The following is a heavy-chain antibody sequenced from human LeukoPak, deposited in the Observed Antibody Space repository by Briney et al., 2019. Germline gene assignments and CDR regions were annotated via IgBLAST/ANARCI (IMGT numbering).Heavy chain of an antibody. J-gene: IGHJ4*02. V-gene: IGHV5-51*01. D-gene: IGHD1-26*01. CDR2: IYPGDSDT. CDR1: GYSFTSYW. CDR3: ASGSGGSRWNLLRYFDY. Sequence: HGESLKISCKGSGYSFTSYWIGWVRQMPGKGLEWMGIIYPGDSDTRYSPSFQGQVTISADKSISTAYLQWSSLKASDTAMYYCASGSGGSRWNLLRYFDYWGQGTLVTVSS.